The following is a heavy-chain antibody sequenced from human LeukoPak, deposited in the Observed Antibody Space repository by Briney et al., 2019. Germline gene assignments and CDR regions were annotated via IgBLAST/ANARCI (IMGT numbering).Heavy chain of an antibody. Sequence: ASVKVSCKASGYTFTGYYMHWVRQAPGQGLEWMGWINPNSGGTNYAQKFQGRVTMTRDTSIRTAYMELSRLRSDDTAVYYCAREYCSSTSCYGHYYYYYGMDVWGQGTTVTVSS. V-gene: IGHV1-2*02. CDR1: GYTFTGYY. J-gene: IGHJ6*02. D-gene: IGHD2-2*01. CDR3: AREYCSSTSCYGHYYYYYGMDV. CDR2: INPNSGGT.